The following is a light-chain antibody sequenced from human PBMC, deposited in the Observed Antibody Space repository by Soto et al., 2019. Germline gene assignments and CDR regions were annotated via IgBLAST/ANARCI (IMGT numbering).Light chain of an antibody. CDR3: QQYGSSRWT. CDR2: GAS. V-gene: IGKV3-20*01. CDR1: QSVRSSY. Sequence: EIVLTQSPGTLSLSPGERATLSCRASQSVRSSYLVWYQQKPGQAPRLLIYGASSRATGIPDRFSGSGSGTDFALAITGLEPEDFAVYYCQQYGSSRWTFGQGTKVEIK. J-gene: IGKJ1*01.